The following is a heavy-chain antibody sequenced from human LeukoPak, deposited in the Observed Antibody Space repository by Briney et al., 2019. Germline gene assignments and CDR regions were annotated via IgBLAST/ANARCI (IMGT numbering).Heavy chain of an antibody. CDR3: ARAGYYRHRNWFDP. D-gene: IGHD3-3*01. CDR1: GYTFTSYA. CDR2: ISTNTGNP. V-gene: IGHV7-4-1*02. J-gene: IGHJ5*02. Sequence: ASVKVSCKASGYTFTSYAMNWVRQAPGQGLEWMGWISTNTGNPTYAQGFTGRFVFSLDTSVSTAYLQISSLKAEDTAVYYCARAGYYRHRNWFDPWGQGTLVTVSS.